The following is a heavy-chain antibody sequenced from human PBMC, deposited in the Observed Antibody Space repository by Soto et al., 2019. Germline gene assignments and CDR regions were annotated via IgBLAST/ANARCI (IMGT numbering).Heavy chain of an antibody. CDR1: GASISGYY. V-gene: IGHV4-4*07. D-gene: IGHD1-1*01. CDR3: VRDGTKTLRDWFDP. J-gene: IGHJ5*02. CDR2: IYATGTT. Sequence: SETLSLTCTVSGASISGYYWSWIRKSAGKGLEWIGRIYATGTTDYNPSLKSRVMMSVDTSKKQFSLKLRSVAAADTAVYYCVRDGTKTLRDWFDPWGQGISVTVSS.